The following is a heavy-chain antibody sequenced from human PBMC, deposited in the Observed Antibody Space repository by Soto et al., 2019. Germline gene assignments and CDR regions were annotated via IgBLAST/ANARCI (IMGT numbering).Heavy chain of an antibody. CDR3: ARESSRSVAY. D-gene: IGHD2-21*01. V-gene: IGHV3-9*01. CDR1: GFTFDDYA. Sequence: GGSLRLSCAASGFTFDDYAMHWVRQAPGKGLEWVSGISWNSGSIGYADSVKGRFTISRDNAKNTLYLQMNSLRAEDTAFYYCARESSRSVAYCGQGTLVTVSS. CDR2: ISWNSGSI. J-gene: IGHJ4*02.